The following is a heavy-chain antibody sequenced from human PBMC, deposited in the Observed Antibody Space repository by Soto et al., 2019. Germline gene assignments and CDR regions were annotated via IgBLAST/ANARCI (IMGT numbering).Heavy chain of an antibody. Sequence: GGSLRLSCAASGFTFSSYWMHWVCQAPGKRLVWVSRINRDGSSTSYADSVKGRFTISRDNAKNTLYLQMNSLRAEDTAVYYCARDGGYDILTGYYRPHDYWGQGTLVTGLL. J-gene: IGHJ4*02. CDR1: GFTFSSYW. V-gene: IGHV3-74*01. D-gene: IGHD3-9*01. CDR2: INRDGSST. CDR3: ARDGGYDILTGYYRPHDY.